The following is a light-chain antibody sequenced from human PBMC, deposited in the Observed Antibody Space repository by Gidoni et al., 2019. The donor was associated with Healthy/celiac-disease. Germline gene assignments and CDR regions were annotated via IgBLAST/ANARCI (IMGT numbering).Light chain of an antibody. CDR1: QSISSW. Sequence: DIHMTQSPSTMSASVGDRVTITCRASQSISSWLAWYQQKPGKAPKLLIYKASSLERGVPSRFIGSGSGTEFSLTISSLQPDDFATYYCQQYNSYLTWTFXXXTKVEIK. J-gene: IGKJ1*01. CDR2: KAS. V-gene: IGKV1-5*03. CDR3: QQYNSYLTWT.